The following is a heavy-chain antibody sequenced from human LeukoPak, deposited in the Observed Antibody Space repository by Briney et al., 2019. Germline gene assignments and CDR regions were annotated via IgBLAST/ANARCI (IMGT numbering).Heavy chain of an antibody. Sequence: ASVEVSCKVSGYTLTELSMHWVRQAPGKGLEWMGGFDPEDDETIYAQKFQGRVTMTEGASTDTAYIELSSLRSEDTAVYCCATDTYSGSYRWFDPWGQGTLVTVSS. D-gene: IGHD1-26*01. CDR1: GYTLTELS. V-gene: IGHV1-24*01. CDR2: FDPEDDET. J-gene: IGHJ5*02. CDR3: ATDTYSGSYRWFDP.